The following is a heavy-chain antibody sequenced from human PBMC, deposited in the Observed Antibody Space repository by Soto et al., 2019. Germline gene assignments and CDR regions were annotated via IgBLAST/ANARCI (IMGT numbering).Heavy chain of an antibody. Sequence: SETLSLTYTVSGGSISSYYWSWIRQPPGKGLEWIGYIYYSGSTNYNPSLKSRVTISVDTSKNQFSLKLSSVTAADTAVYYCASGAAAALFDYWGPGTLVTVSS. D-gene: IGHD6-13*01. CDR2: IYYSGST. V-gene: IGHV4-59*01. J-gene: IGHJ4*02. CDR1: GGSISSYY. CDR3: ASGAAAALFDY.